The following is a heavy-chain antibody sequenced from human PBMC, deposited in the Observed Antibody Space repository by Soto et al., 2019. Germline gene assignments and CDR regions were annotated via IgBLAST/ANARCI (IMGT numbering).Heavy chain of an antibody. D-gene: IGHD3-16*01. J-gene: IGHJ5*02. Sequence: TMSLTCPVSAGSLSSGEYYWRWIRKTPGKGLEWIGYIYYSGSTYYNPSLKSRVTISVDTSKNQFSLKLSSVTAADTAVYYCARDGGAVWGSPSPNWFDPWGQGTRVTGSA. CDR2: IYYSGST. CDR3: ARDGGAVWGSPSPNWFDP. V-gene: IGHV4-30-4*01. CDR1: AGSLSSGEYY.